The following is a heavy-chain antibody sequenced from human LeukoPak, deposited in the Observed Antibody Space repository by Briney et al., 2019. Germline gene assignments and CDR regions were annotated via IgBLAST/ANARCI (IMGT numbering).Heavy chain of an antibody. Sequence: GGSLRLSFAASGFTFSTYAMSWVRQAPGKGLEWVSTISGSGGSTYYADSVKGRFTISRDNSKNTLYLQMNSLRAEDTAVYYCAKNLRDGIAAYDYWGQGTLVTVSS. V-gene: IGHV3-23*01. CDR1: GFTFSTYA. CDR2: ISGSGGST. J-gene: IGHJ4*02. D-gene: IGHD6-25*01. CDR3: AKNLRDGIAAYDY.